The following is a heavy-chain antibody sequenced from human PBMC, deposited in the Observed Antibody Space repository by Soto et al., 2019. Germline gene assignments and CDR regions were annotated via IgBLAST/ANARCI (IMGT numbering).Heavy chain of an antibody. J-gene: IGHJ3*02. CDR3: SSAKAVVIAALGI. Sequence: ASVKVSCMASGSTFSKFAMNWVRQAPGQGLEWVASISENGGSRGGTYYADSVKGSFTISRDNSKNTLYLQLDSLTGADSAIYCCSSAKAVVIAALGIWGQGTMVTVSS. V-gene: IGHV3-23*01. D-gene: IGHD2-21*01. CDR2: ISENGGSRGGT. CDR1: GSTFSKFA.